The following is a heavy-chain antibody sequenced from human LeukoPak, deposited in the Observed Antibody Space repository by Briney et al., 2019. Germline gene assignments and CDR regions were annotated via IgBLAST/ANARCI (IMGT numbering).Heavy chain of an antibody. CDR3: ARARKNHYMDV. CDR1: GGSISSGSYY. V-gene: IGHV4-61*02. CDR2: IYTSGST. Sequence: SETLSLTCTVSGGSISSGSYYWSWIRQPAGKGLEWIGRIYTSGSTNYNPSLKSRVTISVDTSKNQFSLKLSSVTAADTAVYYCARARKNHYMDVWGTGTTVTVSS. J-gene: IGHJ6*03.